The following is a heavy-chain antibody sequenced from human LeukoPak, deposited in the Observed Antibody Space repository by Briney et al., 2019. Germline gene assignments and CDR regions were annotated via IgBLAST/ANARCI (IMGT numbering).Heavy chain of an antibody. CDR3: ARDRVRGVMGWFDP. CDR1: GFTFSSYS. D-gene: IGHD3-10*01. V-gene: IGHV3-21*01. J-gene: IGHJ5*02. Sequence: PGGSLRLSCAASGFTFSSYSMNWVRQAPGKGLEWVSSISSSSSYIYYADSVKGRFTISRDNAKNSLYLQTNSLRAEDTAVYYCARDRVRGVMGWFDPWGQGTLVTVSS. CDR2: ISSSSSYI.